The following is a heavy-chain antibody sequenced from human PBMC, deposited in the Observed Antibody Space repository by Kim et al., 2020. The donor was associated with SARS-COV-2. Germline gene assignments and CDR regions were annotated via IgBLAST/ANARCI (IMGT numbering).Heavy chain of an antibody. J-gene: IGHJ6*02. CDR3: ARAPGWRFGELIPVDV. CDR2: IIPILGIA. V-gene: IGHV1-69*04. Sequence: SVKVSCKASGGTFSSYAISWVRQAPGQGLEWMGRIIPILGIANYAQKFQGRVTITADKSTSTAYMELSSLRSEDTAVYYCARAPGWRFGELIPVDVWGQGTTVTVSS. CDR1: GGTFSSYA. D-gene: IGHD3-10*01.